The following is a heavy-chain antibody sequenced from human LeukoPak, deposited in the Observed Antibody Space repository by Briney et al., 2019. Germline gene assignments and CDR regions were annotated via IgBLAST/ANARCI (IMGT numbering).Heavy chain of an antibody. J-gene: IGHJ4*02. CDR2: IYTSGTT. CDR1: GGSISSSSYY. Sequence: SETLSLTCTVSGGSISSSSYYWGCIRQPPGKGLEWIGRIYTSGTTNYNPSLKSRVTISIDTSKNQFSLKLSSVTAADTAVYYCARGLWFGDENPPYFDYWGQGTLVTVSS. D-gene: IGHD3-10*01. CDR3: ARGLWFGDENPPYFDY. V-gene: IGHV4-39*07.